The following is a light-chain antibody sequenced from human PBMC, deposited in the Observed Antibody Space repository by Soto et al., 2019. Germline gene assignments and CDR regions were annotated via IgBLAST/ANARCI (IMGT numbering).Light chain of an antibody. CDR2: EVS. J-gene: IGLJ3*02. CDR3: SSYTTSNTTLV. CDR1: SSDVGGYNY. Sequence: QSALTQPASVSGSPGQSITISCTGTSSDVGGYNYVSWYQQHPGKAPKLMIYEVSNRPSGVSNRFSGSKSGNTASLTISGLQAEDEADYYCSSYTTSNTTLVFGGGTKLTVL. V-gene: IGLV2-14*01.